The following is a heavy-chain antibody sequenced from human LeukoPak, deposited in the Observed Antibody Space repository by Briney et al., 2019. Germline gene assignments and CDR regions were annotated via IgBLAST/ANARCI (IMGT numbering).Heavy chain of an antibody. Sequence: SVKVSCKASGGTFSSYAISWVRQAPGQRLEWMVGIIPIFGTANYAQKFQGKFTSTTDESTSTAYMELSSLRSEDTAVYYCARGYYDILTGLGRLDYWGQGTLVTVSS. CDR3: ARGYYDILTGLGRLDY. CDR1: GGTFSSYA. D-gene: IGHD3-9*01. J-gene: IGHJ4*02. CDR2: IIPIFGTA. V-gene: IGHV1-69*05.